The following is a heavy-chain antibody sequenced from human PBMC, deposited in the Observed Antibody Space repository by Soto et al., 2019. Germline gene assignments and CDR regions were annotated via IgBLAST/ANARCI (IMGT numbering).Heavy chain of an antibody. CDR1: GGSFSGYY. Sequence: SETLSLTCAVYGGSFSGYYWSWIRQPPGRGLEWIGEINHSGSTNYNPPLKSRVTISVDTSKNQFSLKLSSVTAAEPAVFYLARVRGYYPRGAFDYWGQGTLVTVSS. CDR3: ARVRGYYPRGAFDY. V-gene: IGHV4-34*01. J-gene: IGHJ4*02. CDR2: INHSGST. D-gene: IGHD3-22*01.